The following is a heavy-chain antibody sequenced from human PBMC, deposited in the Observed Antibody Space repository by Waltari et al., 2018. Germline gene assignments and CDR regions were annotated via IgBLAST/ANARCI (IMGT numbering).Heavy chain of an antibody. CDR3: ARRVGSYKYPLDY. V-gene: IGHV1-2*06. D-gene: IGHD3-10*01. J-gene: IGHJ4*02. Sequence: QVQLVQSGAEVKKPGSSVKVSCKASGGTFSSYAISWVRQAPGQGLEWMGRINPNSGGTNYAQKFQGRVTMTRDTSISTAYMELSRLRSDDTAVYYCARRVGSYKYPLDYWGQGTLVTVSS. CDR1: GGTFSSYA. CDR2: INPNSGGT.